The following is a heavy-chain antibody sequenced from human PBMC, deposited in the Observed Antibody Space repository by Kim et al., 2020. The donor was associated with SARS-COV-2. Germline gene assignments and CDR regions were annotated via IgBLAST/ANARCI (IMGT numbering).Heavy chain of an antibody. CDR3: ANFES. Sequence: SAGSNKYYADSVKGRFTISRDNSKNMLFLQMNSLRAEDTAVYYCANFESWGQGTLVTVSS. V-gene: IGHV3-33*06. J-gene: IGHJ4*02. CDR2: SAGSNK.